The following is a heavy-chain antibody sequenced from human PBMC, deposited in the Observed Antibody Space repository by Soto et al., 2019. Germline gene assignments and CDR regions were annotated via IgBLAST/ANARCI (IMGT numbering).Heavy chain of an antibody. CDR3: ARDDYSNHFFNY. V-gene: IGHV3-74*01. J-gene: IGHJ4*02. Sequence: EVQLVESGGGLVQPGGSLRLSCAASGFTFNSYWMHWVRQAPGKGLVWVSRINSDGTSTSYADSVKGRFTISRDNAKNTLYLQMNSLRAEDTAVYYCARDDYSNHFFNYWGQATLVTVSS. D-gene: IGHD4-4*01. CDR2: INSDGTST. CDR1: GFTFNSYW.